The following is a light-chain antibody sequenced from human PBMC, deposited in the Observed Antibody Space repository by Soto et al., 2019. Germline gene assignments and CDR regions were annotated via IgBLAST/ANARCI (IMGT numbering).Light chain of an antibody. CDR3: VLYMGLGISV. CDR1: SGSVSTNYY. J-gene: IGLJ2*01. Sequence: QTVVTQEPSFSVSPGGTVTFTCGLSSGSVSTNYYPSWYQQTPGQAPRTLIYNTNSRSSGVPDRFSGSILVNKAALTITGAQADDESDYYCVLYMGLGISVFGGGTKVTVL. V-gene: IGLV8-61*01. CDR2: NTN.